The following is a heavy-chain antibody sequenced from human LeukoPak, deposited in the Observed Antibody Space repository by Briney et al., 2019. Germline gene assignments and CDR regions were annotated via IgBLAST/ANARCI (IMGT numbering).Heavy chain of an antibody. CDR2: VYTRGSA. V-gene: IGHV4-61*02. CDR3: ARDNSGSFPPIFDH. J-gene: IGHJ4*02. D-gene: IGHD1-26*01. CDR1: GDSMTSGSYY. Sequence: PSETLSLTCTVFGDSMTSGSYYWSWIRQPAGKGLEWIGRVYTRGSATYNPSLKSRVTLSVDTSNNQVSLRLTSVTAADTAVYYCARDNSGSFPPIFDHWGQGFQVTVSS.